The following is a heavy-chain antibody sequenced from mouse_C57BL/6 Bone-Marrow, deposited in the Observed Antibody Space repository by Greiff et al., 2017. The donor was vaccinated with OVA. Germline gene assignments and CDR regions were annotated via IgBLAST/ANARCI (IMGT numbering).Heavy chain of an antibody. CDR2: ISNLAYSI. CDR3: ARHPYYGSSYDWYFDV. CDR1: GFTFSDYG. Sequence: EVQGVESGGGLVQPGGSLKLSCAASGFTFSDYGMAWVRQAPRKGPEWVAFISNLAYSIYYADTVTGRFTISRENAKNTLYLEMSSLRSEDTAMYYCARHPYYGSSYDWYFDVWGTGTTVTVSS. D-gene: IGHD1-1*01. V-gene: IGHV5-15*01. J-gene: IGHJ1*03.